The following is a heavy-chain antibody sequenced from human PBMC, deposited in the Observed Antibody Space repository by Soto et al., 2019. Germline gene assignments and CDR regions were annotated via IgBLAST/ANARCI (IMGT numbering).Heavy chain of an antibody. Sequence: GGSLRLSCATSGLTFSNYAMSWVRQAPGGGLEWVSSMSGSSSTTYYADSVRGRFTISRDRSKNTLYLQMSSLRAEDTALYYCARRSSKTRGVDYWGQGTLVTVSS. J-gene: IGHJ4*02. V-gene: IGHV3-23*01. CDR1: GLTFSNYA. CDR2: MSGSSSTT. CDR3: ARRSSKTRGVDY. D-gene: IGHD2-2*01.